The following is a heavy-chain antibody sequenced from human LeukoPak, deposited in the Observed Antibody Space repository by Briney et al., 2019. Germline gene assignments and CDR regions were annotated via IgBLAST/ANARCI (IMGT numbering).Heavy chain of an antibody. CDR2: IYHSGST. Sequence: SGTLSLTCTVSGYSISSGYYWGWIRQPPGKGLEWIGSIYHSGSTYYNPSLKSRVTISVDTSKNQFSLKLSSVTAADTAVYYCARRGVTVTSAFDIWGQGTMVTVSS. CDR3: ARRGVTVTSAFDI. D-gene: IGHD4-17*01. CDR1: GYSISSGYY. J-gene: IGHJ3*02. V-gene: IGHV4-38-2*02.